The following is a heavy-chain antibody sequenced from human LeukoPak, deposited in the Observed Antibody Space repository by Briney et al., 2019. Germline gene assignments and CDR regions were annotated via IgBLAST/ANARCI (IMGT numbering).Heavy chain of an antibody. CDR3: ARRGVASIAAAGTSYFDY. D-gene: IGHD6-13*01. CDR1: GGTFSSYA. J-gene: IGHJ4*02. V-gene: IGHV1-69*05. CDR2: IIPIFGTA. Sequence: VASVKVSCKASGGTFSSYAISWVRQAPGQGLEWMGGIIPIFGTANYAQKFQGRVTITTDESTSTAYMELSSLRSEDTAVYYCARRGVASIAAAGTSYFDYWGQGTLVTVSS.